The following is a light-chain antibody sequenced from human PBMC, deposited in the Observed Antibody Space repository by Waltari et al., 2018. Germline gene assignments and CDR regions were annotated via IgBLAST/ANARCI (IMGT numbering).Light chain of an antibody. V-gene: IGLV6-57*01. CDR3: QSYDRSNQV. CDR1: SGRIASNY. J-gene: IGLJ2*01. CDR2: KDN. Sequence: NFMLTQPHSVSESPGKTVTISCTRRSGRIASNYLQWYQQLPGSSPTPVIYKDNQRPSGVPDRFSGSIDSSSNSASLTISGLKTDDEADYYCQSYDRSNQVFGGGTKLTVL.